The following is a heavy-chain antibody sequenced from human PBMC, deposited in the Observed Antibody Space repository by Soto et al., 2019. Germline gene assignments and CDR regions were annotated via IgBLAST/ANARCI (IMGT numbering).Heavy chain of an antibody. J-gene: IGHJ4*02. CDR2: FDPEDGET. CDR1: GYTLTELS. Sequence: AASVKVSCKVSGYTLTELSMHWVRQAPGKGLEWMGGFDPEDGETIYAQKFQGRVTMTEGTSTDTAYMELSSLRSEDTAVYYCASYGGPMYYFDYWGQGTLVTVSS. D-gene: IGHD4-17*01. V-gene: IGHV1-24*01. CDR3: ASYGGPMYYFDY.